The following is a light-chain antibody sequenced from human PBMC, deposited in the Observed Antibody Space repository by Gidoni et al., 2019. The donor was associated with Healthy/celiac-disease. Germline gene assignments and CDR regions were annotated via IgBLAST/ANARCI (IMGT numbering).Light chain of an antibody. CDR1: QGISSY. CDR2: AAS. Sequence: EMEMTQSPSFLSASVGDRVTITCRANQGISSYFNWYQQTPGKAPKLLIYAASSLQSGVPSRFSGSGAGTDFTLTISSLQPEDFATYYCQPSYSTPLTFGPGTKVDIK. V-gene: IGKV1-39*01. CDR3: QPSYSTPLT. J-gene: IGKJ3*01.